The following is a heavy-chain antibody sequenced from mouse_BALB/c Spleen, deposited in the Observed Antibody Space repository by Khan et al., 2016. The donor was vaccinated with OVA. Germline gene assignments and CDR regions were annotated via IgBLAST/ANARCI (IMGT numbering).Heavy chain of an antibody. CDR2: ISYSGGT. D-gene: IGHD1-1*01. Sequence: EVKLLESGPGLVKPSQSLSLTCTVTGFSITSGYARYWLRQPPGNKLEWMGYISYSGGTSYNPSLTSRISITRDTSKNQFFLQLNSVTTEDTATYYCARGNYYGYYFDYWGQGTPLTVSS. CDR1: GFSITSGYA. J-gene: IGHJ2*01. CDR3: ARGNYYGYYFDY. V-gene: IGHV3-2*02.